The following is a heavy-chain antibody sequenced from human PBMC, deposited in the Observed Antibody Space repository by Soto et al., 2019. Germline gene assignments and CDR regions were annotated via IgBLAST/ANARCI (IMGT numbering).Heavy chain of an antibody. J-gene: IGHJ5*02. Sequence: EVQLVQSGAEVKKPGESLRISCKGSGYSFTSYWISWVRQMPGKGLEWMGRIDPSDSYTNYSPSFQGHVTISADKSISTAYLQWSSLKASDTAMYYCAGQTSLASADNWFDPWGQGTLVTVSS. D-gene: IGHD6-13*01. CDR3: AGQTSLASADNWFDP. CDR1: GYSFTSYW. V-gene: IGHV5-10-1*03. CDR2: IDPSDSYT.